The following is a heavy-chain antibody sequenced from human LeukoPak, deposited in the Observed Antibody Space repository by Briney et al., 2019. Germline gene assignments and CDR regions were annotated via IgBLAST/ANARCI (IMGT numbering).Heavy chain of an antibody. D-gene: IGHD3-10*01. V-gene: IGHV7-4-1*02. J-gene: IGHJ5*02. CDR1: GYTFTSYG. Sequence: ASVKVSCKASGYTFTSYGISWVRQAPGQGLEWMGWINTNTGNPTYAQGFTGRFVFSLDTSVSTAYLQISSLKAEDTAVCYCASGVWFDPWGQGTLVTVSS. CDR2: INTNTGNP. CDR3: ASGVWFDP.